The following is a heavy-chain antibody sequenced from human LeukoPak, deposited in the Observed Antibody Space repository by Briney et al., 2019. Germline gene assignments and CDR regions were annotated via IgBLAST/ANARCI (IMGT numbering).Heavy chain of an antibody. Sequence: ASVRVSCNTSGYTFRDYEFNWVRQAPGLGLEWVAWIHANCGKAGSSQKFQGRVTLTRDTSTETAFMELSGLTSDDSATYFCARGHYGGNRYFDNWGQGTLVTVSS. CDR1: GYTFRDYE. J-gene: IGHJ4*02. V-gene: IGHV1-8*01. CDR2: IHANCGKA. D-gene: IGHD4-23*01. CDR3: ARGHYGGNRYFDN.